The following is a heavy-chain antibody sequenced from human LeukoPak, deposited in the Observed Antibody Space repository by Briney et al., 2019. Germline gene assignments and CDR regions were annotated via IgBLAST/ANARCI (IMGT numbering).Heavy chain of an antibody. CDR1: GFTVSSTY. CDR3: ARLPGGIAAAGTP. D-gene: IGHD6-13*01. CDR2: IYSGGST. Sequence: GGSLRLSCAASGFTVSSTYMSWVRQAPGKGLEWVSLIYSGGSTYYADSVKGRFTISRDNSENTLYFQMNSLTAEDTAVYYCARLPGGIAAAGTPWGQGTLVTVSS. J-gene: IGHJ5*02. V-gene: IGHV3-66*04.